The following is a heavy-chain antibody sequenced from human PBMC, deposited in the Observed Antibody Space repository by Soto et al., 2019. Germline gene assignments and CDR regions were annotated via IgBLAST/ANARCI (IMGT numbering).Heavy chain of an antibody. D-gene: IGHD1-1*01. CDR1: GFTFSNYA. J-gene: IGHJ6*02. CDR2: ISAGGSTT. V-gene: IGHV3-23*01. CDR3: ARTDRDFYGLDV. Sequence: EVQLLESGGGLAQPGGSLRLSCEASGFTFSNYAMAWVRQAPGKGLEWVSAISAGGSTTYYADSVRGRFTISRDNSKNTLFLQMDSLRADDTAVYYCARTDRDFYGLDVWGQGTTVIVSS.